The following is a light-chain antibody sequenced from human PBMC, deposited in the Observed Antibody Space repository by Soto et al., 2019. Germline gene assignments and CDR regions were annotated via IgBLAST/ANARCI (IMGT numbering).Light chain of an antibody. J-gene: IGLJ1*01. CDR3: QSYDSSLYGYV. Sequence: QSVLTQPPSVSGAPGQRVTISCARSSSSIGAGYDVHWYQQLPGAAPNLLIYANSNRPSGVPDRFSGSKSGTSASLAITGLQAEDEADYYCQSYDSSLYGYVFGSGTKGTVL. V-gene: IGLV1-40*01. CDR2: ANS. CDR1: SSSIGAGYD.